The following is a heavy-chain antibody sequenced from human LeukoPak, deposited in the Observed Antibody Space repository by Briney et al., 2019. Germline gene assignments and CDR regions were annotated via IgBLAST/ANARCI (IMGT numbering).Heavy chain of an antibody. J-gene: IGHJ4*02. CDR1: GFTVSSNY. CDR2: IYSGGST. V-gene: IGHV3-66*01. CDR3: ARDPSYGSGSPYYFDY. D-gene: IGHD3-10*01. Sequence: GGSLRLLCAAWGFTVSSNYMIWVRHARGEGLEWVSVIYSGGSTYYADSVKGRFTISRDNSKNTLYLQMNSLRAEDTAVYYCARDPSYGSGSPYYFDYWGQGTLVTVSS.